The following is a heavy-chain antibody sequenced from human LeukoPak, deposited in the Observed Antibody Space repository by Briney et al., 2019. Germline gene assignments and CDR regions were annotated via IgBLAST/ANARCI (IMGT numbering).Heavy chain of an antibody. J-gene: IGHJ4*02. CDR1: GYSFTSYW. V-gene: IGHV5-51*01. CDR2: IYPGDSDT. D-gene: IGHD3-22*01. Sequence: GESLKISCKGSGYSFTSYWIGWVRQMPGKGLEWMGIIYPGDSDTRYSPSFQGQVTISADKSINTAYLQWSSLKASDTAMYYCARGDSYYYDSSGYGYWGQGTLVTVSS. CDR3: ARGDSYYYDSSGYGY.